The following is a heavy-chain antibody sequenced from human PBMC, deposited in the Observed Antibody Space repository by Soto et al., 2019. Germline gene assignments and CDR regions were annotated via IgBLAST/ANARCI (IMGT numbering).Heavy chain of an antibody. CDR1: GDSVSSGLYY. D-gene: IGHD4-4*01. CDR2: IYYSGST. V-gene: IGHV4-61*01. J-gene: IGHJ6*02. Sequence: SETLSLTCTVSGDSVSSGLYYWGWVRQPPGKGLEWIGYIYYSGSTNYNPSLKNRVTMSLDTSKNQFSLRLRSVTAADTAVYYCARAGAVTLPRIMDVWGQGTTVTVSS. CDR3: ARAGAVTLPRIMDV.